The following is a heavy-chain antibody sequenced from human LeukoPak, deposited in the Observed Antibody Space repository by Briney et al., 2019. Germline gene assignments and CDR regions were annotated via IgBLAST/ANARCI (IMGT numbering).Heavy chain of an antibody. J-gene: IGHJ5*02. D-gene: IGHD2-8*01. V-gene: IGHV4-4*07. CDR3: ARDRIGYCTNGVCYTSSSSSWYWFDP. CDR2: IYTSGST. CDR1: GGSTSSYY. Sequence: SETLSLTCTVSGGSTSSYYWSWIRQPAGKGLEWIGRIYTSGSTNYNPSLKSRVTMSVDTSKNQFSLKLSSVTAADTAVYYCARDRIGYCTNGVCYTSSSSSWYWFDPWGQGTLVTVSS.